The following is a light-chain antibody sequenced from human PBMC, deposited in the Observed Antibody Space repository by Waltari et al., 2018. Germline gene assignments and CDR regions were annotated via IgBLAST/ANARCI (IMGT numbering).Light chain of an antibody. Sequence: EIVLTQSPGTLSVSPGERVTVSCRANQTITGSWLTWYQQKPGQAPRLLIYGASNRAPGMPDMFSGSGSGTDFTLTISILEPEDSAVYYCQQYDGSVVTFGGGTKVEIK. CDR2: GAS. J-gene: IGKJ4*01. CDR3: QQYDGSVVT. V-gene: IGKV3-20*01. CDR1: QTITGSW.